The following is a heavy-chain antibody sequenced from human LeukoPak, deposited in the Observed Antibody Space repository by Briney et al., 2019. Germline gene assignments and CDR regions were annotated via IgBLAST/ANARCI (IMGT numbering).Heavy chain of an antibody. CDR1: GGTFSSYA. Sequence: SVKVSCKASGGTFSSYAISWVRQAPGQGLEWMGGIIPIFGTANYAQKFQGRVTITADESTSTAYMELSSLRSEDTAVYYCARAPLDGYNLLHYFDYWGQGTLVTVSS. V-gene: IGHV1-69*13. CDR3: ARAPLDGYNLLHYFDY. J-gene: IGHJ4*02. CDR2: IIPIFGTA. D-gene: IGHD5-24*01.